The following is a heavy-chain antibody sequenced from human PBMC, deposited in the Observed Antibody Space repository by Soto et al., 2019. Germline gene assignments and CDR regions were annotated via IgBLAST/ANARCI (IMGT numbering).Heavy chain of an antibody. CDR1: GFTFSSYG. D-gene: IGHD2-2*01. J-gene: IGHJ6*02. V-gene: IGHV3-33*01. CDR3: ARDFSSSTSCMRPVCYYYYGMDV. Sequence: QVQLVESGGGVVQPGRSLRLSCAASGFTFSSYGMHWVRQAPGKGLEWVAVIWYDGSNKYYADSVKGRFTISRDNSKNTLYLQMNRLRAEDTAVYYCARDFSSSTSCMRPVCYYYYGMDVWGQGTTVTVSS. CDR2: IWYDGSNK.